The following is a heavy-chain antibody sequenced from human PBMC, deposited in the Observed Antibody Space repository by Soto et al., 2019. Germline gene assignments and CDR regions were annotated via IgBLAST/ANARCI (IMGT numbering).Heavy chain of an antibody. CDR1: GGTFSSYA. D-gene: IGHD3-22*01. J-gene: IGHJ6*02. CDR3: ARAKGGSYYYDSSGYLSSLYYGMDV. CDR2: IIPIFGTS. V-gene: IGHV1-69*01. Sequence: QVQLVQSGAEVNKPGSSVKVSCKASGGTFSSYAISLVRQAPGQGLEWMGGIIPIFGTSNYAQKFQGRGTMSAYESTIPGYMELSSLRSEETAVDYCARAKGGSYYYDSSGYLSSLYYGMDVWGQGTTVTVS.